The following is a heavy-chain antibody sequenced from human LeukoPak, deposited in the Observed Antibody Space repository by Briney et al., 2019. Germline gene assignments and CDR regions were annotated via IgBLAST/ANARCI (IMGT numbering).Heavy chain of an antibody. Sequence: PGGSLRLSCAASGFTFSDYYMSWIRQAPGKGLEWVSYISSSGSTIYYADSVKGRFTISRDNAKNSLYLQMNSLRAEDTAVYYCAREAAYSNYGYCWFDPWGQGTLVTVSS. CDR3: AREAAYSNYGYCWFDP. CDR2: ISSSGSTI. CDR1: GFTFSDYY. D-gene: IGHD4-11*01. V-gene: IGHV3-11*04. J-gene: IGHJ5*02.